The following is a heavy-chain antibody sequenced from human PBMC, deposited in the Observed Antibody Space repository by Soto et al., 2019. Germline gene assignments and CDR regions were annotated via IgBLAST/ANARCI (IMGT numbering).Heavy chain of an antibody. CDR2: ISYDGSNG. CDR1: GFTFSYYA. J-gene: IGHJ6*02. V-gene: IGHV3-30-3*01. CDR3: ERDSFGLDV. Sequence: GGSLRLSCAASGFTFSYYAMHWVRQAPGKGLEWVSFISYDGSNGYYADSMKGRFTISRDNSKNTLYLQMDSLRAEDTAVYYCERDSFGLDVWGQGTTVTVSS.